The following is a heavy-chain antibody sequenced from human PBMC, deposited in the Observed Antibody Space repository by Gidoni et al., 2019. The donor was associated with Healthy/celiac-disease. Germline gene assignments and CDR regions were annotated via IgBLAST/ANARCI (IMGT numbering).Heavy chain of an antibody. V-gene: IGHV4-34*01. CDR2: INHSGST. CDR1: GGSFSGYY. CDR3: ARMPGGRYGGSYYYYGMDV. D-gene: IGHD1-26*01. Sequence: QVQLQQWGAGLLKPSETLSLTCAVSGGSFSGYYWSWIRQPPGTGLEWIGEINHSGSTNYNPSLKSRVTISVDTSKNQFSLKLSSVTAADTAVYYCARMPGGRYGGSYYYYGMDVWGQGTTVTVSS. J-gene: IGHJ6*02.